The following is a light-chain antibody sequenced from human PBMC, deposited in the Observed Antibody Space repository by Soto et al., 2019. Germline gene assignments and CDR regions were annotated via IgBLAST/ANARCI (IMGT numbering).Light chain of an antibody. Sequence: EIVLTQSPATLSLSPGERATLSCRASQSVSNYLAWYQPKTGQAHRLLIYDASNRATGIPARFSGSGSGKDGNLTISSLEPEEGAVDYGQQRSNWPVTVGPGTKVDIK. CDR3: QQRSNWPVT. V-gene: IGKV3-11*01. J-gene: IGKJ3*01. CDR1: QSVSNY. CDR2: DAS.